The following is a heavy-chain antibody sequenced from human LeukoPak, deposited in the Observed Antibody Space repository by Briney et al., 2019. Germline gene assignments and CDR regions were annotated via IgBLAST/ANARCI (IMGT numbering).Heavy chain of an antibody. J-gene: IGHJ5*02. CDR3: ARDLIGRTGSYYGTRFDP. Sequence: GGSLRLSCAASGFTFSNYGLSWVRQAPGKGLEWVSGITGSGGSTYYADSVKGRFTISRDNAKNSLYLQMNSLRAEDTALYYCARDLIGRTGSYYGTRFDPWGQGTLVTVSS. CDR1: GFTFSNYG. D-gene: IGHD1-26*01. V-gene: IGHV3-23*01. CDR2: ITGSGGST.